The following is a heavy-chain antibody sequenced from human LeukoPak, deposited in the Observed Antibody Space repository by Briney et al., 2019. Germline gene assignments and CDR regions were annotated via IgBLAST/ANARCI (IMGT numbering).Heavy chain of an antibody. CDR3: AKAPPYTKYFDY. CDR2: ISNSGDAT. D-gene: IGHD1-1*01. Sequence: GGSLRLSCAGSGFTFSSYWMSWVRQAPGQGLEWVSTISNSGDATFYADAVKGRFTISRGNSKNTLYLQMYSLRAEDTAIYYCAKAPPYTKYFDYWGQGTLLTVSS. V-gene: IGHV3-23*01. CDR1: GFTFSSYW. J-gene: IGHJ4*02.